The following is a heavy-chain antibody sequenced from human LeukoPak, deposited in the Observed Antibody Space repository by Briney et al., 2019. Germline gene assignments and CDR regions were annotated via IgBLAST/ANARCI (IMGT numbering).Heavy chain of an antibody. Sequence: SVKVSCKASGGTFSSYAISWVRQAPGQGLEWMGRIIPILGIANYAQKFQGRVTIAADKSTSTAYMELSSLRSEDTAVYYCARDPDNWFDPWGQGTLVTVSS. CDR2: IIPILGIA. V-gene: IGHV1-69*04. J-gene: IGHJ5*02. CDR1: GGTFSSYA. CDR3: ARDPDNWFDP.